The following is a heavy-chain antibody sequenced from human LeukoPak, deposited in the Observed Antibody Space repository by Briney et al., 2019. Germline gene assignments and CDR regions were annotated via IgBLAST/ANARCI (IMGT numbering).Heavy chain of an antibody. D-gene: IGHD5-24*01. Sequence: PSETLSLTCTVSGGSINSHSYYWGWIRQPPGKGLEWIGSVYYDGTSYSNPSLKSRAAVFVDTSRDQFSLDLSFVTAADTALYYCVRHISTNTGYFDSCGQGALVSVSS. CDR1: GGSINSHSYY. J-gene: IGHJ4*02. CDR3: VRHISTNTGYFDS. V-gene: IGHV4-39*01. CDR2: VYYDGTS.